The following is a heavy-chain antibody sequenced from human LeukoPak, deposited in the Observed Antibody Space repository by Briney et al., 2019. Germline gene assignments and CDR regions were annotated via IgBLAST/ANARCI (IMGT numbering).Heavy chain of an antibody. V-gene: IGHV3-30*02. CDR2: IRYDGSKK. Sequence: GGSLRLSCAASGFTFSDYGMHWVRQAPGKGLEWVTFIRYDGSKKYYADSVKGRFTFSRDSSKNMLYLQMNSLRAGDTAIYYCVKGRDFYFDYWGQGTLVTVSS. D-gene: IGHD3/OR15-3a*01. J-gene: IGHJ4*02. CDR1: GFTFSDYG. CDR3: VKGRDFYFDY.